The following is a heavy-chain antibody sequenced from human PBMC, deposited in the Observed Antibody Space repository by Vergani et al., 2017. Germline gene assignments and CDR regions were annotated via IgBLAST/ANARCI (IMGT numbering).Heavy chain of an antibody. V-gene: IGHV4-34*01. D-gene: IGHD3-16*01. CDR2: INHSGGT. CDR1: GFNFGEYG. Sequence: VQLVESGGDLVQPGRSLRLSCQTSGFNFGEYGVSWVRQAPGKGLEWIGQINHSGGTNYNPSLKSRVTISQDASKSQFSLKIKSVTAADTALYFCARDLRDXIMIGPDNMPFDSWGQGTLVTVSS. J-gene: IGHJ4*02. CDR3: ARDLRDXIMIGPDNMPFDS.